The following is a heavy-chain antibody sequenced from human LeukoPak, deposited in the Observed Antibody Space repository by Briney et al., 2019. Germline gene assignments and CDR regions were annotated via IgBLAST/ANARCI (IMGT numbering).Heavy chain of an antibody. CDR3: ARLSYYDSSGYPGPIDY. V-gene: IGHV5-51*01. D-gene: IGHD3-22*01. CDR2: IYPGDSDT. CDR1: GYSFTSYW. J-gene: IGHJ4*02. Sequence: GESLKISCQGSGYSFTSYWIGWVRQMPGKGLEWMGIIYPGDSDTRYSPSFQGQVTISADKSISTAYLQWSSLKASDTAMYYCARLSYYDSSGYPGPIDYWGQGTLVTVSS.